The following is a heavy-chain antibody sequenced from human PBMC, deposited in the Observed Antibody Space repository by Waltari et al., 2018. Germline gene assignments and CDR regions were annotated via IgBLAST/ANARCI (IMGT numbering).Heavy chain of an antibody. CDR1: GFTFSSYS. CDR3: ARDGNSGSYYLLPH. Sequence: EVQLVESGGGLVKPGGSLRLSCAASGFTFSSYSMNWVRQAPGKGLEWVSSISSSSSYIYYADSVKGRFTISRDNAKNSLYLQMNSLRAEDTAVYYCARDGNSGSYYLLPHWGQGTLVTVSS. J-gene: IGHJ1*01. V-gene: IGHV3-21*01. D-gene: IGHD1-26*01. CDR2: ISSSSSYI.